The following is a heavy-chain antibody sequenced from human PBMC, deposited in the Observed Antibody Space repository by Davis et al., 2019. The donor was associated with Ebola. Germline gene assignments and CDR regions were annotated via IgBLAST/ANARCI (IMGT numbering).Heavy chain of an antibody. CDR2: ISGSGDST. J-gene: IGHJ4*02. CDR1: GYTFSSYA. Sequence: GESLKISCAASGYTFSSYAMTWVRQAPGKGLEWVSGISGSGDSTYYADSVRGRFTISSDNSKNTLYLQMNSLRVEDTAVYYCGKITGTGRNWGQGTLVTVSS. D-gene: IGHD1-7*01. V-gene: IGHV3-23*01. CDR3: GKITGTGRN.